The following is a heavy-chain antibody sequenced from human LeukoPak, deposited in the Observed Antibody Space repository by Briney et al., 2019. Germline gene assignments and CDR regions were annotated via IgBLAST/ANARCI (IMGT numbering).Heavy chain of an antibody. CDR1: GFTFSSYE. Sequence: GGSLRLSCAASGFTFSSYEMNWVRQAPGKGLEWVSYISSSGSTIYYADSVKGRFTISRDNAKNSLYPQMNSLRAEDTAVYYCARKASGYDYYGDYYFDYWGQGTLVTVSS. J-gene: IGHJ4*02. V-gene: IGHV3-48*03. CDR3: ARKASGYDYYGDYYFDY. D-gene: IGHD5-12*01. CDR2: ISSSGSTI.